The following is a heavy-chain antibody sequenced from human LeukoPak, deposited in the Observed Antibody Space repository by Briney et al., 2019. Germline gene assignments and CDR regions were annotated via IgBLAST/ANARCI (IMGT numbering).Heavy chain of an antibody. CDR1: GGSISSYY. Sequence: SETLSLTCTVSGGSISSYYWSWIRQPPGKGLEWIGYIYYSGSTNYNPSLKSRVTISVDTSKNQFSLKLSSVTAADTAVYYCARGVEEWLFDHWGQGTLATVSS. V-gene: IGHV4-59*01. CDR2: IYYSGST. J-gene: IGHJ5*02. CDR3: ARGVEEWLFDH. D-gene: IGHD3-3*01.